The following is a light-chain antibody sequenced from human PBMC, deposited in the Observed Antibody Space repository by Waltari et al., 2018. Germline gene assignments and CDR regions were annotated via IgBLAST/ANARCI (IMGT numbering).Light chain of an antibody. J-gene: IGKJ4*01. CDR2: DTS. CDR3: HQRSDWGT. Sequence: EIVLTQSPATLSLSPGERATLSCRASQSISHYLAWYQQKRGQAPRLLLYDTSNRATGIPARFSGSGSGTEVTLTISSLEPEDCAVYYCHQRSDWGTFGGGTKVEI. V-gene: IGKV3-11*01. CDR1: QSISHY.